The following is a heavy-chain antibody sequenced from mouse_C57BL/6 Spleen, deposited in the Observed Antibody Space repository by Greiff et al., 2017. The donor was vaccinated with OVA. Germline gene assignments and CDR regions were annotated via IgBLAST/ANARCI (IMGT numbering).Heavy chain of an antibody. CDR2: IYPGDGDT. Sequence: LVESGAELVKPGASVKISCKASGYAFSSYWMNWVKQRPGKGLEWIGQIYPGDGDTNYNGKFKGKATLTADKSSSTAYMQLSSLTSEDSAVYFCAPYYYGSSYNYAMDYWGQGTSVTVSS. D-gene: IGHD1-1*01. CDR3: APYYYGSSYNYAMDY. CDR1: GYAFSSYW. J-gene: IGHJ4*01. V-gene: IGHV1-80*01.